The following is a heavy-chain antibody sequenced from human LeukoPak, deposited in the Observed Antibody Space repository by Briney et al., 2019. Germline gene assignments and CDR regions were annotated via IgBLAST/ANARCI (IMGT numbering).Heavy chain of an antibody. D-gene: IGHD2-2*01. J-gene: IGHJ6*04. CDR2: INSNGANT. CDR1: GFIFSGYD. V-gene: IGHV3-64D*06. CDR3: VRGVVPAAENGMDV. Sequence: PGGSLRLSCSASGFIFSGYDMHWVRQAPGKGLEYVSAINSNGANTYYADSVKGRFTISRDSSRNTLYLQVSSLGPDDTAVYYCVRGVVPAAENGMDVWGKGTTITVSS.